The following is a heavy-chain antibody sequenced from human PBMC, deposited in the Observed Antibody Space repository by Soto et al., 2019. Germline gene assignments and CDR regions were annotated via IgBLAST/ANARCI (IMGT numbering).Heavy chain of an antibody. V-gene: IGHV1-69*01. D-gene: IGHD3-9*01. CDR1: GGTFNNYA. Sequence: QVLLVQSGPEVKKPGSSVKVSCKASGGTFNNYAINWVRQAPGKGLEWMGGIIPTFGTGNHAQKFQGRVTITADESTTTAYLGLQRLRSEGAAIYYCAYFDGTLVRAGRSSPSEMAVWGPGPTVLVSS. CDR2: IIPTFGTG. CDR3: AYFDGTLVRAGRSSPSEMAV. J-gene: IGHJ6*02.